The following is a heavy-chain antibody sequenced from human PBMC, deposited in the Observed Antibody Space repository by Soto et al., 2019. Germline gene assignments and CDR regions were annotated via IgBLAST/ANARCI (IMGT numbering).Heavy chain of an antibody. CDR3: AKDLVQTSSCTPD. D-gene: IGHD6-19*01. Sequence: PGGSLRLSCAVSGFNFDSYGMHWVRQAPGKGLEWVAVISYDGSHKASADSVKGRFAISRDNSKNILFLQMNSLRVEDTAVYYFAKDLVQTSSCTPDWGQGILVTVSS. V-gene: IGHV3-30*18. J-gene: IGHJ4*02. CDR1: GFNFDSYG. CDR2: ISYDGSHK.